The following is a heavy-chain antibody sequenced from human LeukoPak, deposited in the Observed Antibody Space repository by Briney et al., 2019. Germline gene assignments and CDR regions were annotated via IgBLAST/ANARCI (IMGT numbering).Heavy chain of an antibody. D-gene: IGHD1-26*01. CDR2: INPNSGGT. CDR1: GYIFSDFD. V-gene: IGHV1-2*02. CDR3: ARDLCRGDILGATGCASNY. Sequence: ASVKVSCKASGYIFSDFDINWVRQAPGQGLEWMGWINPNSGGTNYAQKFQGRVTMTRDTSISTAYMELSRLRSDDTAVYYCARDLCRGDILGATGCASNYWGQGTLVTVSS. J-gene: IGHJ4*02.